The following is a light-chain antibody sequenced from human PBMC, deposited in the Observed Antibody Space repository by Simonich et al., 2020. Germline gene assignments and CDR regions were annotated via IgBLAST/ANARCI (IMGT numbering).Light chain of an antibody. CDR2: DVS. CDR1: SSDVGGYNY. J-gene: IGLJ3*02. CDR3: SSYTSSSTWV. V-gene: IGLV2-14*01. Sequence: QSALTQPASVSGSPGQSITISCTGTSSDVGGYNYVSWYQQPPGKAPKIMIYDVSKRPSGVANRFSGSKSGNTASLTISGLQAEDEADYYCSSYTSSSTWVFGGGTKLTVL.